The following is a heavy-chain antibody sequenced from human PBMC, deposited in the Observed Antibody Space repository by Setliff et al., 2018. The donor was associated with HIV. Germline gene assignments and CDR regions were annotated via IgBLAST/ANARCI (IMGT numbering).Heavy chain of an antibody. Sequence: SETLSLTCSVSGGSISSGSYYWTWIRQPAGKGPEWIGHIYTNGYTNYNPSLKSRVTISVDTSRDQFSLQLTSVTAADTALYYCATYAVGEGGRGHWGQGVLVTVSS. J-gene: IGHJ4*02. CDR2: IYTNGYT. CDR3: ATYAVGEGGRGH. D-gene: IGHD1-26*01. V-gene: IGHV4-61*09. CDR1: GGSISSGSYY.